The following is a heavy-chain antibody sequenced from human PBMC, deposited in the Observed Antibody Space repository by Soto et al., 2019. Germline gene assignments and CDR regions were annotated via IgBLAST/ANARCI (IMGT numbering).Heavy chain of an antibody. J-gene: IGHJ6*02. CDR3: ATKYSSSYYYYYYGMDV. V-gene: IGHV1-69*01. CDR1: GGTFSSYA. Sequence: QVQLVQSGAEVKKPGSSVKVSCKASGGTFSSYAISWVRQAPGQGLEWMGGIIPIFGTANYAQKFQGRVTITADESTSTAYMELSSLRSEDTAVYYCATKYSSSYYYYYYGMDVGGQGTTVTVSS. D-gene: IGHD6-6*01. CDR2: IIPIFGTA.